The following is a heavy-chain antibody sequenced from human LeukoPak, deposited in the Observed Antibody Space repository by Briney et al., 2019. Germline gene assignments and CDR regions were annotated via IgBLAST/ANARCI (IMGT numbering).Heavy chain of an antibody. CDR2: ISAYIGNT. CDR1: GYTFTSYG. V-gene: IGHV1-18*01. Sequence: GASVKVSCKASGYTFTSYGISWVRQAPGQGREWMGWISAYIGNTNYAQKLQGRVTMTTDTSTTTAYMELRSLRSDDTAVYYCARGEVVVVPAATNYYYYGMDVWGQGTTVTVSS. CDR3: ARGEVVVVPAATNYYYYGMDV. D-gene: IGHD2-2*01. J-gene: IGHJ6*02.